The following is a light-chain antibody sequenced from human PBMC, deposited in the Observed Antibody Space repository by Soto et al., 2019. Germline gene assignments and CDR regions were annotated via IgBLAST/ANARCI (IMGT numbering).Light chain of an antibody. CDR2: GAS. CDR1: QGIGTF. V-gene: IGKV1-9*01. J-gene: IGKJ4*01. Sequence: DIQLTQSPSFLSASVGDRVTITCRASQGIGTFLAWYQQKPGKAPKLLIYGASTLQSGVPSRFSGSGSGTEFTLTITSLQPEDFATYSCQQLNTWATFGGGTKVEIK. CDR3: QQLNTWAT.